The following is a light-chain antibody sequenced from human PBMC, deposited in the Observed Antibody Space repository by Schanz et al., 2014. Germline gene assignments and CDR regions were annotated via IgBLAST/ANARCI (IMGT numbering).Light chain of an antibody. Sequence: QSALTQPASVSGSPGQSITISCTGTSSDVGGYNYVSWYQQHPGKAPKLMIYEGSKRPSGVSNRFSGSKSGNTASLNISGLQAEDEADYYCSSYTRSSTLVFGGGTKLTVL. V-gene: IGLV2-14*01. J-gene: IGLJ3*02. CDR3: SSYTRSSTLV. CDR1: SSDVGGYNY. CDR2: EGS.